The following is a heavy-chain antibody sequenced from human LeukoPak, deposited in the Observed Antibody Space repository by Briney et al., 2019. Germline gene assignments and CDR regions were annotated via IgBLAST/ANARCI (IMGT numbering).Heavy chain of an antibody. J-gene: IGHJ4*02. D-gene: IGHD3-22*01. CDR3: ARSRGYYYESSGYPDY. Sequence: PGRSLRLSCAASGFTFSSYGMHWVRQAPGKGLEWVAAIWYDGSNKYYADSVKGRFTISRDNSKNTLYLQMNSLRAEDTAVYYCARSRGYYYESSGYPDYWGQGTLVTVSS. CDR1: GFTFSSYG. V-gene: IGHV3-33*01. CDR2: IWYDGSNK.